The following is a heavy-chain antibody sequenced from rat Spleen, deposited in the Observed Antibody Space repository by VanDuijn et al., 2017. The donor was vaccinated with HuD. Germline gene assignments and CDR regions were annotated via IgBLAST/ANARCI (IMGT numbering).Heavy chain of an antibody. CDR2: INSEGST. CDR3: ARRHYGYTDYFDY. J-gene: IGHJ2*01. Sequence: EVQLQESGPGLVKPSQSLSLTCSVTVYSITSSYRWSWIRKFPGNKLEWMGYINSEGSTNYNPSLKSRIAITRDTAKNQFFLQVKSVTTEDTATYYCARRHYGYTDYFDYWGQGVMVTVSS. CDR1: VYSITSSYR. D-gene: IGHD1-9*01. V-gene: IGHV3-3*01.